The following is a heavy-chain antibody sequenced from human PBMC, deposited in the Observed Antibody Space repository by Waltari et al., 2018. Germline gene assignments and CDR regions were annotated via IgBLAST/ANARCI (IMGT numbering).Heavy chain of an antibody. CDR2: IWHDGSEK. V-gene: IGHV3-33*01. CDR3: ARVSTFAGGYYDFWSGQTGGDV. CDR1: GFTFSSYG. J-gene: IGHJ6*02. D-gene: IGHD3-3*01. Sequence: QVQLVDSGGGVVQPGRSLRISCAASGFTFSSYGMHWVRQAPGKGLGWVAVIWHDGSEKYYADSVKGRFTISRDNSKNTVYLEMNSLRGEDTAVYYCARVSTFAGGYYDFWSGQTGGDVWGQGTTVIVSS.